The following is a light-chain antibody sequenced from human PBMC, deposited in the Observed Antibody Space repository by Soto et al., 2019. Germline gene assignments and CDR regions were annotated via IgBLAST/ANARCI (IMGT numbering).Light chain of an antibody. J-gene: IGKJ1*01. Sequence: DIVLTQSPAILSLSPGERATLSCRASEDVGNSLAWYQQRPGQSPRLLIYDVSNRATGIPSRFSGSGSVADFTLTISSLEPDDFAVYYCQQRYNWPRTFGQGTKVDIK. CDR3: QQRYNWPRT. V-gene: IGKV3-11*01. CDR1: EDVGNS. CDR2: DVS.